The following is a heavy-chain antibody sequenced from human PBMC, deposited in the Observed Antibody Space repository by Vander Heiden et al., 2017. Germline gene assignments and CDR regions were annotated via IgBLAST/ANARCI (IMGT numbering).Heavy chain of an antibody. D-gene: IGHD2-2*01. Sequence: EVQLVESGGGLVQPGKSLRLSCAASGFSLDDHALHWVRQAPGKGLEWVAGITWSGSDVAYADSVKGRFTISRDNAKKYLYLQMKSLRPEDTAFYYCAKDRYASHWYYFDNWGQGTLVTVSS. CDR3: AKDRYASHWYYFDN. J-gene: IGHJ4*02. V-gene: IGHV3-9*01. CDR1: GFSLDDHA. CDR2: ITWSGSDV.